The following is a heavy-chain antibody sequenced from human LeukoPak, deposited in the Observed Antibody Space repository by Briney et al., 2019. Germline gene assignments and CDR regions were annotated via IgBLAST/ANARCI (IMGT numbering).Heavy chain of an antibody. CDR1: GFTFSSYG. CDR2: ISGSGGST. V-gene: IGHV3-23*01. D-gene: IGHD6-13*01. CDR3: AKGGQQLVRSRFDY. Sequence: GGTLRLSCAASGFTFSSYGMSWVRQAPGKGLEWVSAISGSGGSTYYADSVKGRFTISRDNSKNSLYLQMNSLRTEDTALYYCAKGGQQLVRSRFDYWGQGTLVTVSS. J-gene: IGHJ4*02.